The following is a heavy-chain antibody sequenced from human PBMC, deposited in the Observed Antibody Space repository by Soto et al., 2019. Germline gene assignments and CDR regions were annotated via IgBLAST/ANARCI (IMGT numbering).Heavy chain of an antibody. CDR1: GFTFSDHY. V-gene: IGHV3-11*05. CDR3: ARLRLTGYFDY. CDR2: ISTSSSYT. Sequence: QVQLVESGGGLVKPGGSLRLSCVASGFTFSDHYMTWIRQAPGKGLEWLSYISTSSSYTNYADSVKGRFTISRDNAMNSLYLQMNSLRAEDTAVYYCARLRLTGYFDYWGQGTLDTVSS. J-gene: IGHJ4*02.